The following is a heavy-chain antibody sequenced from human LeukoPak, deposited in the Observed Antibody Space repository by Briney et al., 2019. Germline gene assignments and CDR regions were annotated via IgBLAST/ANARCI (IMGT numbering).Heavy chain of an antibody. Sequence: GASVKVSCKASGYTFTSYDINWVRQAPGQGLEWMGWMNPNSGDTGYPQKFQGRVTMTRDTSITTAYMELSSLRSEDTAVYYCARGGRVATICPDYWGQGTLVTVPS. V-gene: IGHV1-8*01. CDR3: ARGGRVATICPDY. CDR2: MNPNSGDT. J-gene: IGHJ4*02. CDR1: GYTFTSYD. D-gene: IGHD5-12*01.